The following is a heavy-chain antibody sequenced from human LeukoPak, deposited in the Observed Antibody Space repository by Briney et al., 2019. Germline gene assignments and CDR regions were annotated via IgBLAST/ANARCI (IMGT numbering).Heavy chain of an antibody. J-gene: IGHJ5*02. CDR1: DVSISSGDYY. Sequence: SETLTLTCTVSDVSISSGDYYWSWIRQPPGKGLEWIGYIYYSGSTYYNPSLKSRVTISVDTSKNQFSLKLSSVTAADTAVYYCARGHGVVVPAGCWFDPWGQGTLVTVSS. CDR3: ARGHGVVVPAGCWFDP. CDR2: IYYSGST. D-gene: IGHD2-2*01. V-gene: IGHV4-30-4*01.